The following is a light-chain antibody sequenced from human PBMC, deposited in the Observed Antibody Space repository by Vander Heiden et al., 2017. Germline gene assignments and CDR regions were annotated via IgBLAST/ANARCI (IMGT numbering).Light chain of an antibody. CDR2: TNS. CDR3: QSYDTSLSGSRV. CDR1: SSNIGAGFD. V-gene: IGLV1-40*01. Sequence: QSVLTQPPSVSGAPGQRVTISCTGTSSNIGAGFDVHWYQQLPGTAPKLLIFTNSNRPSGVPDRFSCSKSGTSASLAIAGLQADDEADYYCQSYDTSLSGSRVFGTGTKVTVL. J-gene: IGLJ1*01.